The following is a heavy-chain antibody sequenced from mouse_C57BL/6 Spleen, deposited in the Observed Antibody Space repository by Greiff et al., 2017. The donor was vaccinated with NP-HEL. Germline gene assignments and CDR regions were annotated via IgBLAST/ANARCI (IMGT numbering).Heavy chain of an antibody. CDR3: ARALDGYFDY. Sequence: EVKLVESGGGLVKPGGSLKLSCAASGFTFSSYAMSWVRQTPEKRLEWVATISDGGSYTYYPDNVKGRFTISRDNAKNNLYLQMSHLKSEDTAMYYCARALDGYFDYWGQGTTLTVSS. CDR2: ISDGGSYT. J-gene: IGHJ2*01. D-gene: IGHD2-3*01. CDR1: GFTFSSYA. V-gene: IGHV5-4*03.